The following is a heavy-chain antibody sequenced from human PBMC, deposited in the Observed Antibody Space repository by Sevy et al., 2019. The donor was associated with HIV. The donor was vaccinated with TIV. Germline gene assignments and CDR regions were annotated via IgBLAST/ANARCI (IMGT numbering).Heavy chain of an antibody. Sequence: SGPTLVNPTQTLTLTCTFSGFSLSTTGVGVGYIRQPPGKALEWLAVIYWDDDKRYSPSLKNRLTITKDTSKNQVVLTLTNMVAVDRSTYYGARRYSEYDYAFDYGGQRTLGTFSP. D-gene: IGHD5-12*01. CDR2: IYWDDDK. V-gene: IGHV2-5*02. CDR1: GFSLSTTGVG. CDR3: ARRYSEYDYAFDY. J-gene: IGHJ4*02.